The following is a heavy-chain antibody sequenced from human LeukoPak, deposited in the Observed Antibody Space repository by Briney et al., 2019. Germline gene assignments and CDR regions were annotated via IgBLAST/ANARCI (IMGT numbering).Heavy chain of an antibody. CDR1: GFTFSRYV. CDR2: VGVGGDST. V-gene: IGHV3-23*01. CDR3: AALRWELTQFDY. Sequence: GGSLRLSCAASGFTFSRYVMSWVRQAPGKGLEWVSAVGVGGDSTYYADSVKGRFTISRDNSKNMLYLQMNSLRAEDVAVYYCAALRWELTQFDYWGQGTLVTVSS. J-gene: IGHJ4*02. D-gene: IGHD1-26*01.